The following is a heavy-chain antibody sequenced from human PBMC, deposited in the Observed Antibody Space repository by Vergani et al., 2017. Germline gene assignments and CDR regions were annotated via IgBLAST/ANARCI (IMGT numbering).Heavy chain of an antibody. Sequence: VQLVESGGGVVQPGGSLRLSCAASGFTFSSYWMSWVRQAPGKGLEWVANIKQDGSEKYYVDSVKGRFTISRDNAKNSLYLQMNSLRAEDTAVYYCARDRRYCSGGSCYYTDDYYYGMDVWGQGTTVTVSS. CDR1: GFTFSSYW. J-gene: IGHJ6*02. D-gene: IGHD2-15*01. CDR3: ARDRRYCSGGSCYYTDDYYYGMDV. V-gene: IGHV3-7*01. CDR2: IKQDGSEK.